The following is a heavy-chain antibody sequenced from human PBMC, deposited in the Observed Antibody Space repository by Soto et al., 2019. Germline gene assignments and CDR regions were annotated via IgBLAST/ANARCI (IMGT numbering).Heavy chain of an antibody. D-gene: IGHD3-10*01. Sequence: QVQLVQSGAEVKKPGASVKVSCKASGYTFTNYAMHWVRQAPGQRLEWMGWINAAIGNTKYSQKFQGSVTITRDTSATTAYRRLSTLRSEDTAVYYCARRNVYGSGSYSFDYWGKGTLVTVSS. J-gene: IGHJ4*02. V-gene: IGHV1-3*01. CDR1: GYTFTNYA. CDR3: ARRNVYGSGSYSFDY. CDR2: INAAIGNT.